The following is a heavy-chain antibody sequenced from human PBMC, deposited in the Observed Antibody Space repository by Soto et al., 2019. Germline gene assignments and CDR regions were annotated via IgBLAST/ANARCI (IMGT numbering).Heavy chain of an antibody. CDR2: IYYSGST. V-gene: IGHV4-31*03. Sequence: KPSETLSLTCTVSGGSISSGGYYWSWIRQHPGKGLEWIGYIYYSGSTYYNPSLKSRVTISVDTSKNQFSLKLSSVTAADTAVYYCARDAPQITFGGAVLGGMDVWGQGTTVTVSS. CDR3: ARDAPQITFGGAVLGGMDV. J-gene: IGHJ6*02. D-gene: IGHD3-16*01. CDR1: GGSISSGGYY.